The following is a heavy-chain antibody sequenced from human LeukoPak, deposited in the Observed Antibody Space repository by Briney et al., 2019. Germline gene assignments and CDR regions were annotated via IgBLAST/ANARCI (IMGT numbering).Heavy chain of an antibody. D-gene: IGHD6-13*01. J-gene: IGHJ4*02. CDR2: ISSSSSNI. V-gene: IGHV3-21*01. Sequence: GGSLRLSCAASGFTFSSYEFNWVRQAPGKGLEWVSSISSSSSNIYYADSVKGRFTISRDNAKNSLYLQMNSLRAEDTAVYYCARAGIAADYDYWGQGTLVTVSS. CDR3: ARAGIAADYDY. CDR1: GFTFSSYE.